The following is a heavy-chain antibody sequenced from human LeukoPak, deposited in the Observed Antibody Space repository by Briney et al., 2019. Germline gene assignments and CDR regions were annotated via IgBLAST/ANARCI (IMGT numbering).Heavy chain of an antibody. D-gene: IGHD6-13*01. J-gene: IGHJ4*02. CDR2: IYTSGST. Sequence: SETLSLTCTVSGGSISSYYWSWIRQPAGKGLEWIGRIYTSGSTNYNPSLKSRVTISLDTSKSQFSLKLSSVTAADTAVYYCARDDGSSSPLGYWGQGTLVTVSS. CDR1: GGSISSYY. V-gene: IGHV4-4*07. CDR3: ARDDGSSSPLGY.